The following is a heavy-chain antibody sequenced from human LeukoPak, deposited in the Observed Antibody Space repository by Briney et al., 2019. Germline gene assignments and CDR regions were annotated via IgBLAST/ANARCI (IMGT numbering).Heavy chain of an antibody. CDR1: GFTFSNYA. Sequence: GGSLRLSCAASGFTFSNYAMSWVRQAPGKGLEWVSAISISGGSTYFADSVKGRFTISRDNSRNTLYVQMNSLRAEDTAVYYCAKDLPYAFDIWGQGTMVTVSS. V-gene: IGHV3-23*01. CDR2: ISISGGST. J-gene: IGHJ3*02. CDR3: AKDLPYAFDI.